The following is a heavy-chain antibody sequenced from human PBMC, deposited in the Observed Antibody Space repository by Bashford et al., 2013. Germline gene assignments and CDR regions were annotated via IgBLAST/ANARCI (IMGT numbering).Heavy chain of an antibody. D-gene: IGHD1-26*01. J-gene: IGHJ1*01. CDR2: INPSGGST. Sequence: ASVKVSCKASGYTFTSYYMHWVRQAPGQGLEWMGIINPSGGSTSYAQKFQGRVTMTRDTSTSTVYMELSSLRSEDTAVYYCARDPPPAEWELLKPVCTVICGCVHWG. V-gene: IGHV1-46*01. CDR1: GYTFTSYY. CDR3: ARDPPPAEWELLKPVCTVICGCVH.